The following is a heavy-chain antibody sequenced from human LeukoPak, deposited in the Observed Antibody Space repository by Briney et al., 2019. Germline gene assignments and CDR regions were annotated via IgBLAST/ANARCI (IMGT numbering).Heavy chain of an antibody. CDR2: ISSSSSTI. CDR3: AKRIQSAMAMGY. J-gene: IGHJ4*02. CDR1: GFTFSSYS. Sequence: GGSLRLSCAASGFTFSSYSMNWVRQAPGKGLEWVSYISSSSSTIYYADSVKGRFTISRDNSKNTMYLQMNSLRAEDTAVYYCAKRIQSAMAMGYWGQGTLVTVSS. D-gene: IGHD5-18*01. V-gene: IGHV3-48*01.